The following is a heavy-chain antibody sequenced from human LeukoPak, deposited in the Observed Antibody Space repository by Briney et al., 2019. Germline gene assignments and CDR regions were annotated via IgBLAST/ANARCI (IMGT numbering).Heavy chain of an antibody. J-gene: IGHJ4*02. CDR2: IYSGGST. V-gene: IGHV3-53*01. Sequence: GGSLRLSCAASGFTVSSDYMSWVRQAPGKGLEWVSVIYSGGSTYYADSVKGRFTISRDSSKNTLYLQMNSLRAEDTAVYYCAYTNLGFVLQDDYWGQGTLVTVSS. CDR3: AYTNLGFVLQDDY. D-gene: IGHD3-16*02. CDR1: GFTVSSDY.